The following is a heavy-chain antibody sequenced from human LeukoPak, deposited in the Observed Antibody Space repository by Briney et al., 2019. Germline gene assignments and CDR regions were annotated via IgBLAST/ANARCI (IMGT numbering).Heavy chain of an antibody. CDR1: GFTFSSYG. Sequence: PGGSLRLSCAASGFTFSSYGMHWVRQAPGKGLEWVAVISYDGSNKYYADSVKGRFTISRDNSKNTLYLQMNSLRAEDTAVYYCAKDLEAYYDSSGYSPSENWGQGTLVTVSS. V-gene: IGHV3-30*18. J-gene: IGHJ1*01. D-gene: IGHD3-22*01. CDR2: ISYDGSNK. CDR3: AKDLEAYYDSSGYSPSEN.